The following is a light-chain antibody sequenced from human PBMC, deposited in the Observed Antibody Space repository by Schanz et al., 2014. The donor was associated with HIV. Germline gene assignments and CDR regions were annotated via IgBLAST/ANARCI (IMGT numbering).Light chain of an antibody. CDR3: LLYYGGAWV. Sequence: QAVVTQAPSLPVSPGGTVTLTCASSTGAVTSGYYPNWFQQKPGQAPRTLIFGTDNKHSWTPDRFSGSLLGGKAALTVSGVQPEDEADYYCLLYYGGAWVFGGGTKLTVL. CDR1: TGAVTSGYY. V-gene: IGLV7-43*01. CDR2: GTD. J-gene: IGLJ3*02.